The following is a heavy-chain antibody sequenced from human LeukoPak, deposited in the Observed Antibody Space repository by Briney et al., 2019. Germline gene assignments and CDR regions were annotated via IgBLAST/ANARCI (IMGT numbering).Heavy chain of an antibody. D-gene: IGHD4-17*01. CDR1: GGTFSSYA. V-gene: IGHV1-69*13. CDR2: IIPIFGTA. J-gene: IGHJ4*02. Sequence: SVKVSCKASGGTFSSYAISWVRQAPGQGLEWMGGIIPIFGTANYAQKFQGRVTITADESTSTAYMELSSLRSEDTAVYYCARDGSSTATTDYWGQGTLVTVSS. CDR3: ARDGSSTATTDY.